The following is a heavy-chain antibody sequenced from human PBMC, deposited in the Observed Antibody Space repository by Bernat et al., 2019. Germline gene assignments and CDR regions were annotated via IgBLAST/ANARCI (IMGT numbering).Heavy chain of an antibody. Sequence: EVQLLESGGGLVQPGGSLRLSCAASGFTFSSYAMSWVRQAPGKGLEWVSAISGSGGSTYYADSVSGRFTISRDNSKKTQYLQMNGLRAEDTAVYYCATGVQLWTRYFDYWGQGTLVTVSS. J-gene: IGHJ4*02. CDR3: ATGVQLWTRYFDY. CDR1: GFTFSSYA. D-gene: IGHD5-18*01. V-gene: IGHV3-23*01. CDR2: ISGSGGST.